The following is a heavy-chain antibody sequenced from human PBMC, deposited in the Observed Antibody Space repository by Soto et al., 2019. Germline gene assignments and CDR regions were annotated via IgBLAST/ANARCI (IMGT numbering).Heavy chain of an antibody. V-gene: IGHV3-74*01. D-gene: IGHD1-1*01. CDR2: INRDGSST. Sequence: PGGSLRLSCAASGFTFSNYAMTWVRQAPGKGLVWVSRINRDGSSTSYADSVKGRVTISRDTAKNTLYLQMNSLRAEDTAVYYCAREIVTTGEYYFDSWGQGTLVTVSS. CDR1: GFTFSNYA. J-gene: IGHJ4*02. CDR3: AREIVTTGEYYFDS.